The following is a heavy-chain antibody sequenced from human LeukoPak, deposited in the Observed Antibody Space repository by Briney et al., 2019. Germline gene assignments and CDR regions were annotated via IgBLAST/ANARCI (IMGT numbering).Heavy chain of an antibody. CDR1: GFTFTNYA. CDR2: ISVSGGTI. J-gene: IGHJ4*02. D-gene: IGHD1-14*01. Sequence: GGSLRLSCAASGFTFTNYAMGWVRQAPGKGLEWVSIISVSGGTIYYADSVKGRFTISRDNSKNTLYLQMNSLRAEDTAVYYCAKKLSGPSNQYFDCWGQGTLVTVSS. CDR3: AKKLSGPSNQYFDC. V-gene: IGHV3-23*01.